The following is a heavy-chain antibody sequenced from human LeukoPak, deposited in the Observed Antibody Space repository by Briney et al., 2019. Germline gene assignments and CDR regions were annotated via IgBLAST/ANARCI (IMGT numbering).Heavy chain of an antibody. J-gene: IGHJ4*02. V-gene: IGHV6-1*01. D-gene: IGHD3-10*01. CDR2: TYYRSNWSY. CDR1: GDSVSTNGAA. Sequence: SQTLSLTCALSGDSVSTNGAAWYWIRQSPSRGLEWLGRTYYRSNWSYDYAVSVKTRMTINPDTSRNQFSLQLNSVTPEDTAVYYCARGVNRVLDYWGQGTPVTVSS. CDR3: ARGVNRVLDY.